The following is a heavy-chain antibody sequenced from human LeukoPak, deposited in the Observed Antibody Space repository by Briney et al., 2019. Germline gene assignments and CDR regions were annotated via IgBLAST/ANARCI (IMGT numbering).Heavy chain of an antibody. Sequence: GGSLRLSCAASGLTFGRYAMSWVRQAPGKGLEWVSVISGSGGSTYYADSVKGRFTISRDNSKNTLYLQMNSLRAEDTAVYYCAKDRGLEGFDYWGQGTLVTVSS. J-gene: IGHJ4*02. CDR2: ISGSGGST. CDR3: AKDRGLEGFDY. CDR1: GLTFGRYA. D-gene: IGHD3-16*01. V-gene: IGHV3-23*01.